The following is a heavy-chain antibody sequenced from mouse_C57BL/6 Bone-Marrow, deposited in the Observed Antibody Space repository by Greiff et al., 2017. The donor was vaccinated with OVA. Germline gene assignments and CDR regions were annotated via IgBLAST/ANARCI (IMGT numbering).Heavy chain of an antibody. J-gene: IGHJ2*01. D-gene: IGHD1-1*01. CDR3: ARSGYYGSSYVY. V-gene: IGHV1-22*01. CDR2: INPNNGGT. Sequence: VQLQQSGPELVKPGASVKMSCKASGYTFTDYNMHWVKQSHGKSLEWIGYINPNNGGTSYNQKFKGKATLTVNKSSSTAYMELRSLTSEDSAVYYCARSGYYGSSYVYWGQGTTLTVSA. CDR1: GYTFTDYN.